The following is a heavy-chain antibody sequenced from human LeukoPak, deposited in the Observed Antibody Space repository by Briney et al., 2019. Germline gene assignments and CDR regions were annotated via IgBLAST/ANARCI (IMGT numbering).Heavy chain of an antibody. Sequence: SVKVSCKASGGTFSSYAISWVRQAPGQGLEWMGGIIPIFGTANYAQKFQGRVTITADESTSTAYMELSSLRSEDTAVYYCARDRSGYGLDAFDYWGQGTLVTVSS. CDR1: GGTFSSYA. V-gene: IGHV1-69*13. D-gene: IGHD5-12*01. CDR2: IIPIFGTA. CDR3: ARDRSGYGLDAFDY. J-gene: IGHJ4*02.